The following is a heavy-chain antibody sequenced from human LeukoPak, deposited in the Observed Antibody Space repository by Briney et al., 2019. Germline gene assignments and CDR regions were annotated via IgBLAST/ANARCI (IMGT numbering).Heavy chain of an antibody. CDR2: IYYSGST. J-gene: IGHJ5*02. Sequence: PSETLSLTCTVSGDSSSSRSYYWGWIRQPPGKGLEWIGSIYYSGSTYYNPSLKSRITISLDTSKNQLSLRLSSVTAADTAVYYWARVPTPYTRGNWFDPWGQGTLVTVSS. D-gene: IGHD2-2*01. V-gene: IGHV4-39*01. CDR3: ARVPTPYTRGNWFDP. CDR1: GDSSSSRSYY.